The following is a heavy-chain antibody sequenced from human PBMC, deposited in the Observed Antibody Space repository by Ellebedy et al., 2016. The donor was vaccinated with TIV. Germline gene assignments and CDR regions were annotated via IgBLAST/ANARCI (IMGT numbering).Heavy chain of an antibody. CDR1: GFTFSTYG. CDR2: ISYDGNKK. J-gene: IGHJ3*02. CDR3: AKSKTVTTPLSAFDI. D-gene: IGHD4-17*01. V-gene: IGHV3-30*18. Sequence: GESLKISCAASGFTFSTYGIHWVRQAPGKGLEWVAFISYDGNKKYYADSVKGRFTISRDNSRNTLFLEMNNVRAEDTAVYSCAKSKTVTTPLSAFDIWGQGTKVTVSS.